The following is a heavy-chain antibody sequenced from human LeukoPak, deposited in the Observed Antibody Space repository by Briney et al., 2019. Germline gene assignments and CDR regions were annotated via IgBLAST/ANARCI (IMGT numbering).Heavy chain of an antibody. J-gene: IGHJ4*02. CDR2: IYYIGSP. Sequence: SETLSLTCTVSGGTISSYYWSWIRQPPGKGLEWIGDIYYIGSPNYNPSLKSRVTISIDTSKNQFSLKLSSVTAADTAIYYCASRRVVDTAMDYWGQGTLVTVSS. CDR3: ASRRVVDTAMDY. CDR1: GGTISSYY. D-gene: IGHD5-18*01. V-gene: IGHV4-59*08.